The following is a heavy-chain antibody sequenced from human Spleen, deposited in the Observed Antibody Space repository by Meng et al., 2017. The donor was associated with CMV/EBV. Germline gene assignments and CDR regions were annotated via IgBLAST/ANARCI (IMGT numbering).Heavy chain of an antibody. CDR2: INHSGST. CDR1: GGSFSGYY. CDR3: ARGPGYSSSWYEY. Sequence: AVYGGSFSGYYWSWIRQPPGKGLEWIGEINHSGSTNYNPSLKSRVTISVDKSKNQFSLKLSSVTAADTAVYYCARGPGYSSSWYEYWGQGTLVTVSS. V-gene: IGHV4-34*01. J-gene: IGHJ4*02. D-gene: IGHD6-13*01.